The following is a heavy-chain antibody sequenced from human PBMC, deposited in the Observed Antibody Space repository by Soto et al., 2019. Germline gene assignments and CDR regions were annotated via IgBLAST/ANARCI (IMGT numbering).Heavy chain of an antibody. V-gene: IGHV4-34*01. Sequence: KTSETLSLTCAVYGGSFSGYYWSWIRQPPGKGLEWIGEINHSGSTNYNPSLKSRVTISVDTSKNQFSLKLSSVTAADTAVYYCARGLLGYCSSTSCYRYGDYYYYYGMDVWGQGTTVTVSS. CDR2: INHSGST. J-gene: IGHJ6*02. CDR1: GGSFSGYY. D-gene: IGHD2-2*02. CDR3: ARGLLGYCSSTSCYRYGDYYYYYGMDV.